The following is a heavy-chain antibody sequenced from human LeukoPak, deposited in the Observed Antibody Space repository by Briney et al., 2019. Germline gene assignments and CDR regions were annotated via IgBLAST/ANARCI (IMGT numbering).Heavy chain of an antibody. V-gene: IGHV4-39*01. CDR2: IYYSGST. CDR1: GGSITSNTYF. Sequence: SETLSLTCIVSGGSITSNTYFWDWIRQTPGKGLEWIGSIYYSGSTYYNPSLKSRVTISVDTSKNQFSLKLSSVTAADTAVYYCARQSGISHNWFDPWGQGTLVTVSS. D-gene: IGHD1-14*01. J-gene: IGHJ5*02. CDR3: ARQSGISHNWFDP.